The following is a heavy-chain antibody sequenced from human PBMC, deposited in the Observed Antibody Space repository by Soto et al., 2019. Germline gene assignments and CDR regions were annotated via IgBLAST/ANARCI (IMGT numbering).Heavy chain of an antibody. CDR2: IYPGDSDT. V-gene: IGHV5-51*01. J-gene: IGHJ6*03. Sequence: PGESLKISCKGSGYSFTSYWIGWVRQMPGKGLEWMGIIYPGDSDTRYSPSFQGQVTISADKSISTAYLQWSSLKASDTAMYYFARSSSVVVAATPYYYYYMDVWGKGTTVTVSS. D-gene: IGHD2-15*01. CDR3: ARSSSVVVAATPYYYYYMDV. CDR1: GYSFTSYW.